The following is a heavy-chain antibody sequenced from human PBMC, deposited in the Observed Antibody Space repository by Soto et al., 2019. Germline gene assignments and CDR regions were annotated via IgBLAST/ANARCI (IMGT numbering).Heavy chain of an antibody. CDR2: ISHSGST. CDR1: GDSINSIHW. D-gene: IGHD3-3*01. Sequence: QVQVQESGRGLVKPSGTLALTCAVSGDSINSIHWWNWVRQPSVKGLEWIGQISHSGSTIYSPSPTSRVTLSIDKAKHHFSLALTSVTAAATAVYYCAARDIGSGPWTDTRRDYWGQGTVVTVS. CDR3: AARDIGSGPWTDTRRDY. V-gene: IGHV4-4*02. J-gene: IGHJ4*02.